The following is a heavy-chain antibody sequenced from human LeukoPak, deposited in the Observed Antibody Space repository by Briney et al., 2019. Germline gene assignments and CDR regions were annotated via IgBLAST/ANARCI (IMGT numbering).Heavy chain of an antibody. CDR1: GFTFSNFW. D-gene: IGHD2-15*01. J-gene: IGHJ3*01. CDR3: VRIADDGLDV. Sequence: PGGSLRLSCAASGFTFSNFWLHWVRQAPGKGLVWVSRIHGDGFTTSFADSVKGRFTISRDNAKNTLYLQLNSLRADGTAVYFCVRIADDGLDVWGQGTMVTVSS. CDR2: IHGDGFTT. V-gene: IGHV3-74*01.